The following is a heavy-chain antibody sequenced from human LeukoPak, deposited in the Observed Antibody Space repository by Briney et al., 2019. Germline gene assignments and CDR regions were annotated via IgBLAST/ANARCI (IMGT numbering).Heavy chain of an antibody. CDR1: GGSFSGYY. J-gene: IGHJ4*02. CDR2: INHSGST. Sequence: SETLSLTCAVYGGSFSGYYWSWIRQPPGEGLEWIGEINHSGSTNYNPSLKSRVTISVDTSKNQFSLKLSSVTAADTAVYYCARVNTAMAEFDYWGQGTLVTVSS. CDR3: ARVNTAMAEFDY. D-gene: IGHD5-18*01. V-gene: IGHV4-34*01.